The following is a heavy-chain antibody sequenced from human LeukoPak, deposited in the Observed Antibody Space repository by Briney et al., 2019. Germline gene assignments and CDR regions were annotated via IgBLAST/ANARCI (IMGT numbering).Heavy chain of an antibody. Sequence: PSETLSPTCTVSGGSISSYYWSWIRQPPGKGLEWIGYIYYSGSTNYNPSLKSRVTISVDTSKNQFSLKLSSVTAADTAVYYCARVRGINWFDPWGQGTLVTVSS. CDR1: GGSISSYY. V-gene: IGHV4-59*01. CDR2: IYYSGST. D-gene: IGHD1-14*01. CDR3: ARVRGINWFDP. J-gene: IGHJ5*02.